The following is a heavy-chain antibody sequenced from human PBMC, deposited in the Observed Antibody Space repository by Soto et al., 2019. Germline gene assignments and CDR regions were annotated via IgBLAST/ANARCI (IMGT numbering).Heavy chain of an antibody. CDR2: IYHSGST. D-gene: IGHD2-2*01. V-gene: IGHV4-30-2*01. Sequence: SDTLALTSAASGGSINSGDDAGSWIRQPPGKGLEWIGYIYHSGSTYYNPSLKSRVTISVDRSKNRFSLRLSSVTAADTAVYYCARVDCSSTSCWSGWFDPWGQGTLVTVSS. CDR3: ARVDCSSTSCWSGWFDP. CDR1: GGSINSGDDA. J-gene: IGHJ5*02.